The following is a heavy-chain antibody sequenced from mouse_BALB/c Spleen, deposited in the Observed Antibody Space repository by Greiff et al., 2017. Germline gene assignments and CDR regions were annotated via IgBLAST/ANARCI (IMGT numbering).Heavy chain of an antibody. Sequence: EVQLVESGGGLVQPKGSLKLSCAASGFTFNTYAMNWVRQAPGKGLEWVARIRSKSNNYATYYADSVKDRFTISRDDSQSMLYLQMNNLKTEDTAMYYCVRLAYPWYFDVWGAGTTVTVSS. D-gene: IGHD6-5*01. CDR2: IRSKSNNYAT. CDR3: VRLAYPWYFDV. CDR1: GFTFNTYA. J-gene: IGHJ1*01. V-gene: IGHV10-1*02.